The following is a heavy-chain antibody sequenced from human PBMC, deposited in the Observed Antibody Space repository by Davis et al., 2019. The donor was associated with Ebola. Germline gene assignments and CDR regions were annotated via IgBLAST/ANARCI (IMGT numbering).Heavy chain of an antibody. J-gene: IGHJ3*02. CDR3: ARAGHVYEFGQSDAFDI. CDR2: ISYEGKNE. CDR1: GFIFDNYA. V-gene: IGHV3-30*04. D-gene: IGHD3-16*01. Sequence: PGGSLRLSCVASGFIFDNYAMYWVPQAPGKGLEWVAVISYEGKNEIYADFVKGRFTISRDSSKNTLFLQINSLRPEDTAVYFCARAGHVYEFGQSDAFDIWGQGTMVTVSS.